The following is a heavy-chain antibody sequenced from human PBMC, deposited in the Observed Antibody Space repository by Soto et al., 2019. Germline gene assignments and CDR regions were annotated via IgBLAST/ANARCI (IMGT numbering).Heavy chain of an antibody. CDR3: ARGADAYTNGY. V-gene: IGHV4-61*08. CDR2: IHYSGSI. D-gene: IGHD2-2*01. CDR1: GGSVSSGVYY. Sequence: QVQLQESGPGLVKPSETLSLTCTVSGGSVSSGVYYWTWIRQPPGKGLEWLGFIHYSGSINYNPSLNSLVTFSVDTSKNQFSLKLSSVTAADTAVYYCARGADAYTNGYWGQGTMVTVSS. J-gene: IGHJ4*02.